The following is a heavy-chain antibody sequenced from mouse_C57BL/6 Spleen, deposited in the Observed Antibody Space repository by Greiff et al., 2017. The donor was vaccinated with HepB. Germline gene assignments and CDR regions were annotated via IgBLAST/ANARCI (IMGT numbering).Heavy chain of an antibody. CDR2: ISYDGSN. D-gene: IGHD2-4*01. Sequence: EESGPGLVKPSQSLSLTCSVTGYSITSGYYWNWIRQFPGNKLEWMGYISYDGSNNYNPSLKNRISITRDTSKNQFFLKLNSVTTEDTATYYCAREGDDYDDAMDYWGQGTSVTVSS. J-gene: IGHJ4*01. CDR3: AREGDDYDDAMDY. CDR1: GYSITSGYY. V-gene: IGHV3-6*01.